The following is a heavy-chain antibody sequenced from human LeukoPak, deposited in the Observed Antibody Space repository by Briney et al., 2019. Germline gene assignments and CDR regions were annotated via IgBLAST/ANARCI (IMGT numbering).Heavy chain of an antibody. CDR3: ARIGYDFWSGYGNWFDP. J-gene: IGHJ5*02. V-gene: IGHV1-8*03. CDR1: GYTFTSYD. Sequence: ASVKVSCKASGYTFTSYDINWVRQATRQGLEWMGWMNPNSGNTGYAQKFQGRVTITRNTSISTAYMELSSLRSEDTAVYYCARIGYDFWSGYGNWFDPWGQGTLVTVSS. CDR2: MNPNSGNT. D-gene: IGHD3-3*01.